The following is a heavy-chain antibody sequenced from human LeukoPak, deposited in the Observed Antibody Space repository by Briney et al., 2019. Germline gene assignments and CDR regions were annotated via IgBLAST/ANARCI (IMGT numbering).Heavy chain of an antibody. CDR1: GYTFTSYY. CDR2: TNPSGGST. J-gene: IGHJ4*02. V-gene: IGHV1-46*03. Sequence: ASVKVSCKASGYTFTSYYMHWVRQAPGQGLEWVGITNPSGGSTSYAQKFQGRVTMTRDTSTSTVYMELSSLRSEDTAVYYCASEPRRDGYTFDYWGQGTLVTVSS. CDR3: ASEPRRDGYTFDY. D-gene: IGHD5-24*01.